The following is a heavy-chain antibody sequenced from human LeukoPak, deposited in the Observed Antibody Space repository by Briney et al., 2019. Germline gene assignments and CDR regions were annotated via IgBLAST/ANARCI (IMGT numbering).Heavy chain of an antibody. D-gene: IGHD6-13*01. J-gene: IGHJ4*02. CDR2: INPNSGGT. V-gene: IGHV1-2*02. CDR3: ARFGIAAAGTFDY. Sequence: ASVKVSCKASGYTLTGYYMHWVRQAPGQGLEWMGWINPNSGGTNYAQKFQGRATMTRDTSISTAYMELSRLRSDDTAVYYCARFGIAAAGTFDYWGQGTLVTVSS. CDR1: GYTLTGYY.